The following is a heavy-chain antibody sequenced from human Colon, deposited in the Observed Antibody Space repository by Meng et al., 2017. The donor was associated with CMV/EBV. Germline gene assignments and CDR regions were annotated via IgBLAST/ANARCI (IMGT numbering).Heavy chain of an antibody. D-gene: IGHD6-13*01. CDR1: YTFTGYY. CDR2: INPSGAST. Sequence: YTFTGYYMHWVRQAPGQGLEWMGIINPSGASTSYAQKFQSRVTMTRDTSTSTVYMELSSLRSEDTAVYYCARAYSIPAAGTEFWFDPWGQGTLVTVSS. V-gene: IGHV1-46*01. CDR3: ARAYSIPAAGTEFWFDP. J-gene: IGHJ5*02.